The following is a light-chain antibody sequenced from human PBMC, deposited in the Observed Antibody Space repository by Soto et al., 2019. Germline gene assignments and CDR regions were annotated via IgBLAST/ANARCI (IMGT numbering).Light chain of an antibody. CDR2: GAS. J-gene: IGKJ4*01. Sequence: EIVLTQSPGTLSLSPGEGATLSCRASKSVSSTYLAWYQQRPGQAPRLLIYGASTRATGISDRFSGSGSGTDFTLTISRLEPEDFAVFYCQQYGSPLTFGGGTKVEI. CDR1: KSVSSTY. V-gene: IGKV3-20*01. CDR3: QQYGSPLT.